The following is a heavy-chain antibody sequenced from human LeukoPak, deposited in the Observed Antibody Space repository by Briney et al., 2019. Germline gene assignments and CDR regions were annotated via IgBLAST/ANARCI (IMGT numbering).Heavy chain of an antibody. J-gene: IGHJ5*02. D-gene: IGHD2-15*01. V-gene: IGHV4-34*01. CDR3: TRGGGVRGYCSGGSCYRRWFDP. Sequence: SETLSLTCAVYGGSFSGYYWSWIRQPPGKGLEWIGEINHSGSTNYNPSLKSRVTISVDTSKNQFSLKLSSVTAADTAVYYCTRGGGVRGYCSGGSCYRRWFDPWGQGTLVTVSS. CDR1: GGSFSGYY. CDR2: INHSGST.